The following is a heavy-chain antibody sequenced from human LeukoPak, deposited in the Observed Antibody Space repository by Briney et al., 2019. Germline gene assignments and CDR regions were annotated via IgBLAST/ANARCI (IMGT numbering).Heavy chain of an antibody. V-gene: IGHV1-24*01. CDR2: FDPEDGET. D-gene: IGHD3-3*01. J-gene: IGHJ4*02. CDR1: GYTLTELS. Sequence: ASVKVSCKVSGYTLTELSMHWVRQAPGKGLEWMGGFDPEDGETIYAQKFQGRVTMTEDTSTDTAYMELGSLRSEDTAVYYCATSSLTYTIFGVVITSRYPTLNYWGQGTLVTVSS. CDR3: ATSSLTYTIFGVVITSRYPTLNY.